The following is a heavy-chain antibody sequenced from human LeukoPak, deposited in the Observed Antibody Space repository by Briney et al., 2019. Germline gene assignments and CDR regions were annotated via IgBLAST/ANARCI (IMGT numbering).Heavy chain of an antibody. D-gene: IGHD7-27*01. CDR1: GFTVSSNY. Sequence: PGRSLRLSCAASGFTVSSNYMSWVRQAPGKGLEWVSVIYSGGSTYYADSVKGRFTISRDNSKNTLYLQMNSLRAEDTAVYYCAGANWGRRDYYFDYWGQGTLVTVSS. V-gene: IGHV3-66*01. J-gene: IGHJ4*02. CDR2: IYSGGST. CDR3: AGANWGRRDYYFDY.